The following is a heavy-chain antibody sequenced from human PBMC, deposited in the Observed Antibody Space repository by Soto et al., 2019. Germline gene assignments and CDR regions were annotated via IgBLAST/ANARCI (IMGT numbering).Heavy chain of an antibody. V-gene: IGHV1-18*01. Sequence: QVQLVQSGDEVRKPGSSVKVSCKASGYIFVNYGIAWVRQAPGQGLEWMGWISPYSGNTHYASKVQGRLTMTTDTFPSSAYMDLGSLTSADTIVYYCSLVDNYLTPTPLDVWGQGTTVTVSS. CDR2: ISPYSGNT. CDR1: GYIFVNYG. D-gene: IGHD2-8*02. J-gene: IGHJ6*02. CDR3: SLVDNYLTPTPLDV.